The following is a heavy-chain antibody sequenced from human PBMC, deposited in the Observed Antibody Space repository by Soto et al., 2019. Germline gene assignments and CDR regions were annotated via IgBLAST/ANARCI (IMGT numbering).Heavy chain of an antibody. CDR2: INHSGST. Sequence: GKGREWIGEINHSGSTNYNPSLKSRVTISVDTSKNQFSLKLSSVTAADTAVYYCARGGYGSGSYYQRPRVYWFDPWGQGTLVTVSS. D-gene: IGHD3-10*01. J-gene: IGHJ5*02. CDR3: ARGGYGSGSYYQRPRVYWFDP. V-gene: IGHV4-34*01.